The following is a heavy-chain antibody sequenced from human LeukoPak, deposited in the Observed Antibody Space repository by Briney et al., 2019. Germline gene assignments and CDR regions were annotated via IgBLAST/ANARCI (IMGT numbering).Heavy chain of an antibody. J-gene: IGHJ4*02. CDR2: IYSGGST. Sequence: PGGSLRLSCAASGFTVSSNYMSWVRQAPGKGLEWVSVIYSGGSTYYADSVKGRFTISRDNSKNTLYLQMNSLRAEDTAVYYCARGPSSSWSPFDYWGQGTLVTGSS. D-gene: IGHD6-13*01. CDR3: ARGPSSSWSPFDY. V-gene: IGHV3-53*01. CDR1: GFTVSSNY.